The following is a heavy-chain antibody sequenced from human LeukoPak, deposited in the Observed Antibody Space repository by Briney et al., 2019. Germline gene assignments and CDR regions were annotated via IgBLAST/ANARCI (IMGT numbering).Heavy chain of an antibody. CDR3: TRNYNNAFDI. CDR1: GFSFSSYW. D-gene: IGHD3-22*01. Sequence: GGSQRLSCAASGFSFSSYWMSWVRQAPGKGLERVANIKPDGSDKRYVDSVKGRFTISRDNAKNSLYLQMNSLRGDDTAVYYCTRNYNNAFDIWGQGTMVTVSS. V-gene: IGHV3-7*01. J-gene: IGHJ3*02. CDR2: IKPDGSDK.